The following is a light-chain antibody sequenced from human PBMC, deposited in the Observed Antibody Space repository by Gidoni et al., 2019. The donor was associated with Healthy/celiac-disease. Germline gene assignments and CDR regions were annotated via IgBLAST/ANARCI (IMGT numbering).Light chain of an antibody. V-gene: IGKV1-39*01. CDR3: QQSYSTPLFT. CDR2: DAY. J-gene: IGKJ3*01. CDR1: QSISSY. Sequence: DIQLTQSPSSLSASVGDRVTITCRASQSISSYLNWYQQKPGKAPKLLIYDAYSLQSGVPSSFSGSGAGTDFTLTISSLQPEDFVTYYCQQSYSTPLFTFGPGTKVDIK.